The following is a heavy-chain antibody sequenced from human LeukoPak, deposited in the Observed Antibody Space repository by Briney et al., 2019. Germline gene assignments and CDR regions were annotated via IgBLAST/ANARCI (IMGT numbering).Heavy chain of an antibody. D-gene: IGHD3-10*01. CDR2: INPNSGGT. CDR1: GFTFTGYY. J-gene: IGHJ4*02. V-gene: IGHV1-2*02. CDR3: ARDLFYSVSGTYYNVGRVFNY. Sequence: ALVKVSCKASGFTFTGYYMHWVRQAPGQGLEWMGWINPNSGGTNYAQKFQGRVTMTRDTSITTAYMELTSLRSDDTAVYYCARDLFYSVSGTYYNVGRVFNYWGQGTLVTVSS.